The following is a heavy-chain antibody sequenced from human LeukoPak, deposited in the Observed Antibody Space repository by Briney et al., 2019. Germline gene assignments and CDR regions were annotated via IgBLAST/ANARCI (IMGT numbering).Heavy chain of an antibody. D-gene: IGHD3-3*01. CDR3: ARDGYYDFWSGYYPQLFDY. Sequence: PGGSLRLSCAASGFTFSGYWMSWVRQAPGKGLEWVANIKQDGSEKYYVDSVKGRFTISRDNAKNSLYLQMNSLRAEDTAVYYCARDGYYDFWSGYYPQLFDYWGQGTLVTVSS. CDR1: GFTFSGYW. V-gene: IGHV3-7*01. J-gene: IGHJ4*02. CDR2: IKQDGSEK.